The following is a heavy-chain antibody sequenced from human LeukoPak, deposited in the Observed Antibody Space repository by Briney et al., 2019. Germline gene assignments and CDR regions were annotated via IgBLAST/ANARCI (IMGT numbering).Heavy chain of an antibody. J-gene: IGHJ4*02. CDR1: GFSFSSYA. Sequence: GESLRLSCAASGFSFSSYALSWVRQAPGKGLEWVSSVSESGDGTNYADSVKGRFIISRDNSKNTFYLQMNSLRVNDTATYYCAKGKVNHLGALDQWGQGTLVTVSS. CDR3: AKGKVNHLGALDQ. CDR2: VSESGDGT. D-gene: IGHD1-26*01. V-gene: IGHV3-23*01.